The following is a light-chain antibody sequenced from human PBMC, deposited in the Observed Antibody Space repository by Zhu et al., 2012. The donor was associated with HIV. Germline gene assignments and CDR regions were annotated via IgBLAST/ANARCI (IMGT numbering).Light chain of an antibody. CDR3: QHRNNWPQELT. V-gene: IGKV3D-11*02. Sequence: EIVLTQSPATLSLSPGERATLSCRASQSVNSYLAWYQQKPGQAPRLLIYDASNRATDFTLTISSLEPEDFALYYCQHRNNWPQELTFGGGTKVEIK. CDR1: QSVNSY. CDR2: DAS. J-gene: IGKJ4*01.